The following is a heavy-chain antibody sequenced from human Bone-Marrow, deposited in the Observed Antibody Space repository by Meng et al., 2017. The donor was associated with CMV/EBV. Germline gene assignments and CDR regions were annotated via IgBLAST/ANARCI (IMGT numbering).Heavy chain of an antibody. V-gene: IGHV4-38-2*02. CDR1: GGSISDYY. J-gene: IGHJ4*02. Sequence: SETLSRTCTVSGGSISDYYWNWIRQPPGKGLEWIGTIYHRGTTYYNPSLKSRATISVDTSKNQFSLKLSSVTAADTAVYYCAGDGYDTLDYWGQGTLVTVSS. D-gene: IGHD2-15*01. CDR2: IYHRGTT. CDR3: AGDGYDTLDY.